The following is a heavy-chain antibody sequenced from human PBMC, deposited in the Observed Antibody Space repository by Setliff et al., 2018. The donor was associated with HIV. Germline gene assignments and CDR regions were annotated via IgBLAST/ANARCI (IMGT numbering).Heavy chain of an antibody. CDR1: GYTFKTYG. CDR3: ASLGSGWSDSYYYAMDV. V-gene: IGHV1-18*01. Sequence: GASVKVSCKASGYTFKTYGISWVRQAPGHGLEWMGWISPYNGHTNYAQNFQGRVTMTIDTSTSRAYMELKSLTSDDTAAYFCASLGSGWSDSYYYAMDVWGQGTTVTVSS. J-gene: IGHJ6*02. CDR2: ISPYNGHT. D-gene: IGHD6-19*01.